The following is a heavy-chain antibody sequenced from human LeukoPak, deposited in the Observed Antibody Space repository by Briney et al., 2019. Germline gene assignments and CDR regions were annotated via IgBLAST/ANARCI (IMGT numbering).Heavy chain of an antibody. V-gene: IGHV1-8*01. CDR2: MNPNSGNT. D-gene: IGHD3-22*01. J-gene: IGHJ4*02. CDR1: GYTFTSYD. CDR3: ARGPPLYGDSSVHGGY. Sequence: GASVKVSCKASGYTFTSYDINWVRQATGQGLEWMGWMNPNSGNTGYAQKFQGRVTMTRNTSISTAYMELSSLRSEDTAVYYCARGPPLYGDSSVHGGYWGQGTLVTVSS.